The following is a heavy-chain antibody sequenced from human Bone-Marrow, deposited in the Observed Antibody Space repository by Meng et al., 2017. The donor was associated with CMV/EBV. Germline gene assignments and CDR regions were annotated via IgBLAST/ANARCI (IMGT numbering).Heavy chain of an antibody. CDR3: AKTDVREDIVVVPAALDY. J-gene: IGHJ4*02. Sequence: SETLSLTCAVYGGSFSGYYWSWIRQPPGKGLEWIGEINHSGSTNYNPSLKSRVTISVDTSKNQFSLKLSSVTAADTAVYYCAKTDVREDIVVVPAALDYWGQGTLVTVSS. CDR1: GGSFSGYY. D-gene: IGHD2-2*01. V-gene: IGHV4-34*01. CDR2: INHSGST.